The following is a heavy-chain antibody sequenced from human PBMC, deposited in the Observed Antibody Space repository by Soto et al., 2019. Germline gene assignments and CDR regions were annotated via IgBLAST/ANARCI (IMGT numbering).Heavy chain of an antibody. V-gene: IGHV1-18*01. Sequence: QVRLVHSETEVKKPGASVNVSCKASGYTFTSYTISWVRQAPGQGLEWMGWISANNGNTEFAQKFQDRLTMIADTTTSTASSELSNLGADDAVVYHVESYLPGLVTWGQGTLVAVSS. J-gene: IGHJ1*01. CDR3: ESYLPGLVT. D-gene: IGHD1-26*01. CDR2: ISANNGNT. CDR1: GYTFTSYT.